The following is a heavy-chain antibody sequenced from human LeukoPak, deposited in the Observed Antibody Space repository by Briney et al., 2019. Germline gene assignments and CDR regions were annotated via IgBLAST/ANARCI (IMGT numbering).Heavy chain of an antibody. Sequence: GGSLRLSCVVSGFTLSSYWMTWVRQTPGKGLEWVANIKQDGSEKYYVDSVKGRFTISRDNAKNSLYLQMNSLRAEDTAVYYCARSRNDYVWGSYRYWGQGTLVTVSS. CDR1: GFTLSSYW. V-gene: IGHV3-7*01. J-gene: IGHJ4*02. D-gene: IGHD3-16*02. CDR3: ARSRNDYVWGSYRY. CDR2: IKQDGSEK.